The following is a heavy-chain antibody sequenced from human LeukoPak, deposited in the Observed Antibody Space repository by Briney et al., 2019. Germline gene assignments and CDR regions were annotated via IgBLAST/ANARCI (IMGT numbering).Heavy chain of an antibody. Sequence: GGSLRLSCAASGFTFTNYWMSWVRQPPGKGLEWVANTKTDGSEKYYVDSLKGPFTISRDNTKPSLYLQISSLRAEDTAMYCCARMSGWYWFDYWGRGTLVTVSS. D-gene: IGHD6-19*01. J-gene: IGHJ4*02. CDR1: GFTFTNYW. V-gene: IGHV3-7*01. CDR2: TKTDGSEK. CDR3: ARMSGWYWFDY.